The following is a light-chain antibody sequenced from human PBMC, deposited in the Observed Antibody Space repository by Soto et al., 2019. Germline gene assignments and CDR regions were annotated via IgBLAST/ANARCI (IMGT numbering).Light chain of an antibody. CDR3: QQYNSYPTT. CDR1: QSISSW. Sequence: DIQQTQSPSTLSASVGDRVTITCRASQSISSWLAWYQQKPGKAPKLLIYDASSLESGVPSRFSGSGSGTEFTLTISSLQPDDFATYYCQQYNSYPTTFGQGTKVDIK. CDR2: DAS. V-gene: IGKV1-5*01. J-gene: IGKJ1*01.